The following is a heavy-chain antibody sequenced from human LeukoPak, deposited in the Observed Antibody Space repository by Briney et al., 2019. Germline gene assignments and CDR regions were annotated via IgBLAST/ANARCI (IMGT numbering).Heavy chain of an antibody. D-gene: IGHD6-19*01. CDR1: GFTFSSYA. J-gene: IGHJ4*02. Sequence: GGSLRLSCAASGFTFSSYAMSWVRRAPGKGLEWVSAISGSGGSTYYADSVKGRFTISRDNSKNTLYLQMNSLRAEDTAVYYCAKGEYSSGWEWYYFDYWGQGTLVTVPS. V-gene: IGHV3-23*01. CDR3: AKGEYSSGWEWYYFDY. CDR2: ISGSGGST.